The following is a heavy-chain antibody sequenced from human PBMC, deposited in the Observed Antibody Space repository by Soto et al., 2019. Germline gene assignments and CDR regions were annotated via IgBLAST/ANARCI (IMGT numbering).Heavy chain of an antibody. CDR2: IITILGIA. V-gene: IGHV1-69*02. D-gene: IGHD3-10*01. CDR3: ARLGTGSGSNNWFDP. J-gene: IGHJ5*02. CDR1: GGTFSSYT. Sequence: QVQLVQSGAEVKKPGSSVKVSCKASGGTFSSYTISWVRQAPGQGLEWMGRIITILGIANYAQKFQGRVTITADKSTSTAYMELSSLRSEDTAVYYCARLGTGSGSNNWFDPWGQGTLVTVSS.